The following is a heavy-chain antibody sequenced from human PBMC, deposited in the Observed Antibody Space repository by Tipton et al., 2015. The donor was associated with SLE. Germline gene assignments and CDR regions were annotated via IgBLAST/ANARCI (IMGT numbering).Heavy chain of an antibody. CDR2: ISSSTGTI. CDR3: ARDYGDYKLGYYYFGMDV. CDR1: GFAFGSYD. J-gene: IGHJ6*02. Sequence: SLRLSCAASGFAFGSYDLHWVRQSPGKGLEWVSYISSSTGTIFYADSVKGRFTISRDNAKNSLYLQMSSLRAEDTAVYYCARDYGDYKLGYYYFGMDVWGQGTTVTVSS. D-gene: IGHD4-17*01. V-gene: IGHV3-48*03.